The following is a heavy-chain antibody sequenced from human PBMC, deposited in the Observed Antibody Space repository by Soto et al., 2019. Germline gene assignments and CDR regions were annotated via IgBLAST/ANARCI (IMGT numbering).Heavy chain of an antibody. CDR3: ASGSYYNSDY. CDR2: INPSGGGA. Sequence: QVQLVQSGAEVKKPGASVKVSCKASGYTFTSYYIHWVRQAPGQGLEWMGIINPSGGGASYAQKFPGRVTMTRDTSTSTVYMELSSLRSEDTAVYYCASGSYYNSDYWGQGTLVTVSS. V-gene: IGHV1-46*03. CDR1: GYTFTSYY. D-gene: IGHD1-26*01. J-gene: IGHJ4*02.